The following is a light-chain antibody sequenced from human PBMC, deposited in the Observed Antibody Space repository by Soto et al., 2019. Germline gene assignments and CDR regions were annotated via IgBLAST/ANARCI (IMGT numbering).Light chain of an antibody. V-gene: IGLV2-14*03. CDR3: SSYTTSNTRQIV. Sequence: QSALTQPASVSGSPGQSITISCNRTSSDVGGYNYVSWYQHHPGKAPKLMIYDVSNRPSGVSNRFSGSKSGNTASLTISGLQPEDQADYSCSSYTTSNTRQIVLGTGTKVTVL. CDR2: DVS. CDR1: SSDVGGYNY. J-gene: IGLJ1*01.